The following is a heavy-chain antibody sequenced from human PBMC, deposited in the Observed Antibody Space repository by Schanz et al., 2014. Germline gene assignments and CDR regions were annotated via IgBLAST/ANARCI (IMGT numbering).Heavy chain of an antibody. Sequence: EVQAVESGGGFVQPGGSLRLSCAASGFTFSSYVMNWVPQAPGSGLEWISSITVSSTYIYYADSVKGRFTISRDNAKNSLYLQMNSLRAEDTAVYYCARDKGVYYPFDYWGQGTLVTGSS. CDR3: ARDKGVYYPFDY. CDR2: ITVSSTYI. J-gene: IGHJ4*02. D-gene: IGHD3-3*01. V-gene: IGHV3-21*01. CDR1: GFTFSSYV.